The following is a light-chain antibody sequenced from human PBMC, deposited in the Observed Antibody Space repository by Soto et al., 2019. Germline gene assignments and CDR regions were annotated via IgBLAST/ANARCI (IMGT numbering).Light chain of an antibody. V-gene: IGKV3-20*01. CDR2: GAS. CDR3: QQYDRTPPT. J-gene: IGKJ1*01. Sequence: EIVLTQSPGTLSLSPGDRATLSCRASQSVNSNYLAWYQRKPGQAPRLLIYGASNRATDIPYRFSASGSGTDFTLTITRLEAEDFAVYYCQQYDRTPPTFGRGTKVEVK. CDR1: QSVNSNY.